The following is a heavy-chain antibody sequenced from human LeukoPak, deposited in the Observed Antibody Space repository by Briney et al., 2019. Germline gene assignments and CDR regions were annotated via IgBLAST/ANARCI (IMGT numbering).Heavy chain of an antibody. J-gene: IGHJ4*02. CDR3: ARVPPTAAPGFFDY. Sequence: SETLSLTCTVSGGSISSGGYYWSWIRQHPGKGLEWIGYIYYSGSTYYNPSLKSRVTISVDTSKNQFSLKLSSVTAADTAVYYCARVPPTAAPGFFDYWGQGTLVTVSS. D-gene: IGHD1-14*01. CDR1: GGSISSGGYY. V-gene: IGHV4-31*03. CDR2: IYYSGST.